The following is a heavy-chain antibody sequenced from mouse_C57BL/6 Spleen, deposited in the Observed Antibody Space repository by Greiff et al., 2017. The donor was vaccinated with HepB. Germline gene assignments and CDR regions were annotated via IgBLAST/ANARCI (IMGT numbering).Heavy chain of an antibody. J-gene: IGHJ2*01. Sequence: EVKLVESGPGMVKPSQSLSLTCTVTGYSITSGYDWHWIRHFPGNKLEWMGYISYSGSTNYNPSLKSRISITHDTSKNHFFLKLNSVTTEDTATYYCAREGNYYGSRYYFDYWGQGTTLTVSS. CDR1: GYSITSGYD. V-gene: IGHV3-1*01. D-gene: IGHD1-1*01. CDR3: AREGNYYGSRYYFDY. CDR2: ISYSGST.